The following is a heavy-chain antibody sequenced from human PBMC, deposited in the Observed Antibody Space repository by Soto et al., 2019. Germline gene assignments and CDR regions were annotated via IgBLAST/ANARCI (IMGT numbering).Heavy chain of an antibody. Sequence: GASVKVSCKPSGYTLNTYYLHWVRQAPGQGLEWMGGIIPIFGTANYAQKFQGRVTITADEFTSTAYMELSSLRSEDTAVYYCARDLGYSSGWSSLWGQGKLVTVSS. CDR1: GYTLNTYY. V-gene: IGHV1-69*13. CDR2: IIPIFGTA. CDR3: ARDLGYSSGWSSL. D-gene: IGHD6-19*01. J-gene: IGHJ4*02.